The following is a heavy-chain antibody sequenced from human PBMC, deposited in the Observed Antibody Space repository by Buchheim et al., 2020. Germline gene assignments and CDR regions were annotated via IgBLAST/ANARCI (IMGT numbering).Heavy chain of an antibody. V-gene: IGHV4-34*01. J-gene: IGHJ5*02. D-gene: IGHD2-15*01. CDR1: GGSFSGYY. Sequence: QVQLQQWGAGLLKPSETLSLTCAVYGGSFSGYYWSWIRQPPGKGLEWIGEINHSGSTNYNPSLKSRVTISVGTSKNQFSLKLSSVTAADTAVYYCARGTGYCSGGSCQSSPWGQGTL. CDR3: ARGTGYCSGGSCQSSP. CDR2: INHSGST.